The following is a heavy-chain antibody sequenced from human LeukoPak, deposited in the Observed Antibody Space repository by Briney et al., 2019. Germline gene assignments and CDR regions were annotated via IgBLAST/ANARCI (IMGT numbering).Heavy chain of an antibody. D-gene: IGHD5-18*01. J-gene: IGHJ3*02. V-gene: IGHV3-7*01. CDR3: AREADTAMVGDAFDI. CDR1: GFTFSSYW. CDR2: IKQDGSEK. Sequence: PGGSPRLSCAASGFTFSSYWMSWARQAPGKGLEWVANIKQDGSEKYYVDSVKGRFTISRDNAKNSLYLQMNSLRAEDTAVYYCAREADTAMVGDAFDIWGQGTMVTVSS.